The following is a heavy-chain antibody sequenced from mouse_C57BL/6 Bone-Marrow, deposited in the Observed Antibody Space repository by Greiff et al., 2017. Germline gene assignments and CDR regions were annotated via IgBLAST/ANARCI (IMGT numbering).Heavy chain of an antibody. V-gene: IGHV1-55*01. Sequence: QVQLQQPGAELVKPGASVKMSCKASGYTFTSYWITWVKQRPGQGLEWIGDISPGSGSTNYNEKFKSKGTLTVDTSSNTAYMQLSSLTSEDSAVYSGARPYYSDYWYFDVWGTGTTVTVSS. CDR1: GYTFTSYW. J-gene: IGHJ1*03. CDR3: ARPYYSDYWYFDV. D-gene: IGHD2-12*01. CDR2: ISPGSGST.